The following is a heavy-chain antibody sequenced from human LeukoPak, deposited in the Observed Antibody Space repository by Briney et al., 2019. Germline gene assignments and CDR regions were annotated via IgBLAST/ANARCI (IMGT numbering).Heavy chain of an antibody. J-gene: IGHJ4*02. CDR2: ISGSGGST. CDR1: GFTFSSYA. V-gene: IGHV3-23*01. D-gene: IGHD3-22*01. Sequence: GGSLRLSCAASGFTFSSYAMSWVRQAPGKGREWVSAISGSGGSTYYADSVKGRFTISRDNSKNTLYLQMNSLRAEDTAVYYCAKEGGYYYDSSGYPIDYWGQGTLVTVSS. CDR3: AKEGGYYYDSSGYPIDY.